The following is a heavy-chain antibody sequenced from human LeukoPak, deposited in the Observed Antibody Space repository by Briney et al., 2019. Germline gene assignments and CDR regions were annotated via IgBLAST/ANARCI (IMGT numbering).Heavy chain of an antibody. D-gene: IGHD3-10*01. J-gene: IGHJ4*02. CDR3: ARSPGMVRGVIIEC. Sequence: GGSLRVSCAASGFTVSSNYMSWVRQAPGKGLEWVSVFYSGGSTYYADSVKGRFTISRDNAKNSLYLQMNSLRAEDTAVYYCARSPGMVRGVIIECWGQGTLVTVSS. CDR1: GFTVSSNY. V-gene: IGHV3-53*01. CDR2: FYSGGST.